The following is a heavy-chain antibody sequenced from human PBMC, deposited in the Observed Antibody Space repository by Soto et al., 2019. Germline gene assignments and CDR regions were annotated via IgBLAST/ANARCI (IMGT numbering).Heavy chain of an antibody. CDR2: ISAYNGNT. V-gene: IGHV1-18*01. D-gene: IGHD6-19*01. Sequence: ASVKVSCKASGYTFTSYGISWVRQAPGQGLEWMGWISAYNGNTNYAQKLQGRVTMTTDTSTSTAYMKLRSLRSDDTAVYYCARDRRHSSGPYYYGMDVWGQGTTVTVSS. J-gene: IGHJ6*02. CDR1: GYTFTSYG. CDR3: ARDRRHSSGPYYYGMDV.